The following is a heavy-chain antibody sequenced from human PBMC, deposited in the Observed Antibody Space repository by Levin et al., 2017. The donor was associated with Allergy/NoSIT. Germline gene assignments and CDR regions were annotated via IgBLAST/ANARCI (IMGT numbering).Heavy chain of an antibody. J-gene: IGHJ4*02. V-gene: IGHV3-30*03. D-gene: IGHD5-12*01. CDR3: ASGRNYVDPVTITDPLDY. CDR1: GFTFSTYG. Sequence: GESLKISCAASGFTFSTYGMHWVRQAPGKGLEWVAAISYDGSKKYYADSVKGLFTISRDDSKNTLYLQMNSLRGEDTAVYYCASGRNYVDPVTITDPLDYWGQGTLVTVSS. CDR2: ISYDGSKK.